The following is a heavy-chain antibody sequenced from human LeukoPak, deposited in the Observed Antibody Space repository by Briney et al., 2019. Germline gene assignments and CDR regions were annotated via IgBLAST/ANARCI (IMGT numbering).Heavy chain of an antibody. J-gene: IGHJ4*02. CDR1: GFTFSSYS. CDR3: ARDSPDIVVVPAAGGDY. Sequence: GGSLRLSCAASGFTFSSYSMNWVRQAPGKGLEWVSSISSSSSYIYYADSVKGRFTISRDNAKNSPYLQMNSLRAEDTAVYYCARDSPDIVVVPAAGGDYWGQGTLVTVSS. D-gene: IGHD2-2*01. CDR2: ISSSSSYI. V-gene: IGHV3-21*01.